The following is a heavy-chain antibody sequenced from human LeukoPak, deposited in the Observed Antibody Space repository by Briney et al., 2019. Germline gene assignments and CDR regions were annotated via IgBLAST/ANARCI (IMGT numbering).Heavy chain of an antibody. CDR3: AKGVGDPMGATTHLDY. V-gene: IGHV3-23*01. CDR2: ISASGGTP. CDR1: GFIFSSCA. D-gene: IGHD1-26*01. Sequence: GGSLRLSCAASGFIFSSCAMSWVRQAPGKGLEWVSTISASGGTPYLADSVKGRFTISRDNSKTTLYLQMNSLRAADTAVYYCAKGVGDPMGATTHLDYWGQGILVTVSS. J-gene: IGHJ4*02.